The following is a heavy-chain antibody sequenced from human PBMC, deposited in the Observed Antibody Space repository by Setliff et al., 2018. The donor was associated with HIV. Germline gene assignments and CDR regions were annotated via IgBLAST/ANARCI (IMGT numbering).Heavy chain of an antibody. V-gene: IGHV3-23*01. J-gene: IGHJ4*02. D-gene: IGHD6-13*01. Sequence: PGGSLRLSCAASGFTFDDYAMSWVRQAPGKGLEWVSAISGSGGSTYYADSVKGRFTISRDNSKNTLYLQMNSLRAEDTAVYYCAKDISSSWSPDYWGQGTLVTVSS. CDR2: ISGSGGST. CDR3: AKDISSSWSPDY. CDR1: GFTFDDYA.